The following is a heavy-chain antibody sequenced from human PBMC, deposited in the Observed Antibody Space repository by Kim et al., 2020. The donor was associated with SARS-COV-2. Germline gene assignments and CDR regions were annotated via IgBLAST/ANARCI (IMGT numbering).Heavy chain of an antibody. CDR1: GGSFSGYY. J-gene: IGHJ5*02. V-gene: IGHV4-34*01. Sequence: SETLSLTCAVYGGSFSGYYWSWIRQPPGKGLEWIGEINHSGSTNYNPSLKSRVTISVDTSKNQFSLKLSSVTAADTAVYYCARKRGTGTTVLPGQSKSGHWFDPWGQGTLVTVSS. CDR3: ARKRGTGTTVLPGQSKSGHWFDP. CDR2: INHSGST. D-gene: IGHD1-7*01.